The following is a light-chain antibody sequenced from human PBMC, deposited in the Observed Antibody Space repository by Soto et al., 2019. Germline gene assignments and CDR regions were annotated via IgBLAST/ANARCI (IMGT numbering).Light chain of an antibody. V-gene: IGKV3-15*01. J-gene: IGKJ1*01. CDR1: QSVSRN. Sequence: EVVKTKYPATLSVSPGERDTLSCRASQSVSRNLAWYQQKPGQAPRLLIYDPSTRATGIPARFSGSGSVTEFTITISSLQSEDFAVYYWQHYNNWPPWTFGQGTKVEIK. CDR2: DPS. CDR3: QHYNNWPPWT.